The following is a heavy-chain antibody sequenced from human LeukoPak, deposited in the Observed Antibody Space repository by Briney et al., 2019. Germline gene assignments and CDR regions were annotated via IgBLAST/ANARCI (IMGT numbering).Heavy chain of an antibody. CDR3: ARGRIAAAGGPSSWFDP. D-gene: IGHD6-13*01. CDR1: GGSLSSYY. Sequence: PSETLSLTCSVSGGSLSSYYWSWIRQPPGKGLEWIGYIDNSGSTNYNPSLKSRVSISIDTYRNHISLQLSSVTAADTAVYYCARGRIAAAGGPSSWFDPWGQGTLVTVSS. V-gene: IGHV4-59*08. CDR2: IDNSGST. J-gene: IGHJ5*02.